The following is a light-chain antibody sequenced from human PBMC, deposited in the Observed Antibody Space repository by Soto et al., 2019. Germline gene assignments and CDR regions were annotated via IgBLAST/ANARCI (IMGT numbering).Light chain of an antibody. Sequence: DIQMTQSPSTLSASVGGRVTITCRARQSVGTWVAWYQQKPGKAPKLLIYGASNLESGVPSRFSGSGSGTEFTLTITTLQPDDFATYFCQHYRRNTSSFGPGTKVDI. V-gene: IGKV1-5*01. J-gene: IGKJ1*01. CDR2: GAS. CDR1: QSVGTW. CDR3: QHYRRNTSS.